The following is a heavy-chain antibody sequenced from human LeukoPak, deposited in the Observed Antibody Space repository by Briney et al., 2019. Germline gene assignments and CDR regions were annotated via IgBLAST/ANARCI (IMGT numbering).Heavy chain of an antibody. J-gene: IGHJ4*02. V-gene: IGHV1-2*02. CDR1: GYTFIDYY. CDR2: INPNDGDT. Sequence: GASVKVSCKASGYTFIDYYMHWVRQAPGQGFEWMGWINPNDGDTNYAQKFQGRVTMTRDTSINTAHMEVSRLRSDDTAVYYCARANFLYCSSTTCLFDYWGQGTLVTVSS. CDR3: ARANFLYCSSTTCLFDY. D-gene: IGHD2-2*01.